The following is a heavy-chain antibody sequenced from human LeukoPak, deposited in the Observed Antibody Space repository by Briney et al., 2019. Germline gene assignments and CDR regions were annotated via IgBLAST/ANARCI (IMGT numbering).Heavy chain of an antibody. V-gene: IGHV4-34*01. CDR2: INHSGRT. Sequence: SETLSLTCAVYGGSFSDYYWTWLRQPPGKGLEWIGGINHSGRTNYNPSLKSRVTISLDTSKNQFSLTLSSVTAADTAVYYCARVITMVRGAKPSYFDYWGQGTLVTVSS. J-gene: IGHJ4*02. CDR3: ARVITMVRGAKPSYFDY. D-gene: IGHD3-10*01. CDR1: GGSFSDYY.